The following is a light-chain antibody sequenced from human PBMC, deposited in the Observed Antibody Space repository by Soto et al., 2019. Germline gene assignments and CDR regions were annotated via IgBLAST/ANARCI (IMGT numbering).Light chain of an antibody. V-gene: IGKV1-39*01. CDR2: TAS. CDR3: QQTYSTLVT. CDR1: QNISVF. Sequence: DIQMTQSPSSLSASVGDRVTIACRASQNISVFLNWYQHKAGKAPKLLIYTASSLESGVTSRISGGGSGTEFTLTISSLQPDDFATYYCQQTYSTLVTFGPGTKVDIK. J-gene: IGKJ3*01.